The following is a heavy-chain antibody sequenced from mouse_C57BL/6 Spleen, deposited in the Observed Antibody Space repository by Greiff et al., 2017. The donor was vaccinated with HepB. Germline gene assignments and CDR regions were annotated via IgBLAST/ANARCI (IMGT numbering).Heavy chain of an antibody. D-gene: IGHD1-1*01. CDR1: GFTFSNYW. V-gene: IGHV6-3*01. Sequence: EVKLMESGGGLVQPGGSMKLSCVASGFTFSNYWMNWVRQSPEKGLEWVAQIRLKSDNYATHYAESVKGRFTISRDDSKSSVYLQMNNLRAEDTGIYYCTGITTVVAFYAMDYWGQGTSVTVSS. J-gene: IGHJ4*01. CDR2: IRLKSDNYAT. CDR3: TGITTVVAFYAMDY.